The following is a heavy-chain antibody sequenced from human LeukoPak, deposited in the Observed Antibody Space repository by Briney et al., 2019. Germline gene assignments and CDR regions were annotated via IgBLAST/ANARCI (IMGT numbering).Heavy chain of an antibody. CDR2: ITGSGGST. D-gene: IGHD1-26*01. CDR1: GFTFSNYG. Sequence: PGGSLRLSCAASGFTFSNYGLSWVRQAPGKGLEWVSGITGSGGSTYYADSVKGRFTISRDNSKNTLYLQMNSLRAEDTAVYYCAKDSTALRGTIDLPYYFDYWGQGTLVTVSS. V-gene: IGHV3-23*01. CDR3: AKDSTALRGTIDLPYYFDY. J-gene: IGHJ4*02.